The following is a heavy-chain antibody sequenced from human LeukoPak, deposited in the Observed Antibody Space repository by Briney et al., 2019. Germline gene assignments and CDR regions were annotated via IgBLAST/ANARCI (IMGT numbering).Heavy chain of an antibody. J-gene: IGHJ3*02. CDR3: ARAFDPLLPYDSSGYGPGDAFDI. CDR1: GFTFSSYA. CDR2: ISGSGGST. V-gene: IGHV3-23*01. Sequence: PGGSLRLSCAASGFTFSSYAMSWVRQAPGKGLEWVSGISGSGGSTYYADSVKGRFTISRDNSKNTLYLQMNSLRAEDTAVYYCARAFDPLLPYDSSGYGPGDAFDIWGQGTMVTVSS. D-gene: IGHD3-22*01.